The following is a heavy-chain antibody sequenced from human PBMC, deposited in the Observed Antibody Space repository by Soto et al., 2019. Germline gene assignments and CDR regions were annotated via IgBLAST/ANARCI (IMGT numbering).Heavy chain of an antibody. V-gene: IGHV3-23*01. CDR2: ISGTRGRHRNT. CDR1: GFIFSDYA. J-gene: IGHJ5*02. D-gene: IGHD3-9*01. Sequence: EVHLLESGGNLVQPGMSLRLSCAASGFIFSDYAMTWVRQAPGKGLEWVSTISGTRGRHRNTFYTASVKGRFTVTRDNSENTLFLAMNSVRVEDTAVYYCAKTMSRLGGYDIIWLAPWGQGALGTVSS. CDR3: AKTMSRLGGYDIIWLAP.